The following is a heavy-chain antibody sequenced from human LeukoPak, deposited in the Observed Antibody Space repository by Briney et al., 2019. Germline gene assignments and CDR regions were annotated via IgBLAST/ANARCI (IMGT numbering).Heavy chain of an antibody. J-gene: IGHJ5*02. CDR1: GDRVSSNSAA. Sequence: PSQTLSLTCAISGDRVSSNSAAWNWIRQSPSRGLEWLGKAYYRSKWYNDYAVSVKSRITINPDTSKNQFSLQLNSVTPEDTAVYYCARGRGVTVGYNWFDPWGQGTLVTVSS. V-gene: IGHV6-1*01. CDR2: AYYRSKWYN. D-gene: IGHD4-23*01. CDR3: ARGRGVTVGYNWFDP.